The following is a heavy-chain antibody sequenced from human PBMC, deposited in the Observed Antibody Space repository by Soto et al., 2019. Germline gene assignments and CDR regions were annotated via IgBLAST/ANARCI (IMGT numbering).Heavy chain of an antibody. CDR1: GFTFSSYA. Sequence: GGSLRLSCAASGFTFSSYAMSWVRQAPGKGLEWVSAISGSGGSTYYADSVKGRFTISRDNSKNTLYLQMNSLRAEDTAVYYCAKXSRAIVVPAAAPLDFDPWGQGTLVTVSS. D-gene: IGHD2-2*01. CDR3: AKXSRAIVVPAAAPLDFDP. CDR2: ISGSGGST. J-gene: IGHJ5*02. V-gene: IGHV3-23*01.